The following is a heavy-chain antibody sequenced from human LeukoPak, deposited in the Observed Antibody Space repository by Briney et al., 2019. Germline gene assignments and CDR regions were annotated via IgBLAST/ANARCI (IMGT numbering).Heavy chain of an antibody. D-gene: IGHD4-17*01. CDR3: ARVGPGLTTVTTWYYYMDV. CDR1: GYTFTSYG. J-gene: IGHJ6*03. V-gene: IGHV1-18*01. CDR2: ISAYNGNT. Sequence: ASVKVSCKASGYTFTSYGISWVRQAPGQGLEWMGWISAYNGNTNYAQKLQGRVTMTTDTTTSTAYMELRSLRSDDTAVYYCARVGPGLTTVTTWYYYMDVWGKGTTVTVSS.